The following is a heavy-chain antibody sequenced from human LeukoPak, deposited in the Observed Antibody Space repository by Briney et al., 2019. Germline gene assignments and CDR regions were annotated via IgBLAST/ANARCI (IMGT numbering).Heavy chain of an antibody. D-gene: IGHD3-22*01. V-gene: IGHV4-59*12. Sequence: AETLSLTCTVAGGSISSYYGRWIRQPRREGRGWIGYIYYSGSTNYNPSLKSRVTISVHTSKNQFPLKVNSVTAADTAVYYCAREPEGGGYYLHFDYWGQGTLVTVSS. CDR2: IYYSGST. CDR3: AREPEGGGYYLHFDY. CDR1: GGSISSYY. J-gene: IGHJ4*02.